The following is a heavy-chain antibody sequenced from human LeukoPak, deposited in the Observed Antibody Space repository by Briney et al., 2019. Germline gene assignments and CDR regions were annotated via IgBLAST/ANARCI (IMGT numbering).Heavy chain of an antibody. J-gene: IGHJ4*02. D-gene: IGHD6-13*01. CDR3: ASGRQLGY. Sequence: PGGSLRLSCAASGFTFSNYWMRWVRQAPGKGLEWEANIKEDGSEKYYVDSVKGRFTISRDNARNSPYLQMNRLRAEDTAVYYCASGRQLGYWGQGNLVTVSS. V-gene: IGHV3-7*01. CDR1: GFTFSNYW. CDR2: IKEDGSEK.